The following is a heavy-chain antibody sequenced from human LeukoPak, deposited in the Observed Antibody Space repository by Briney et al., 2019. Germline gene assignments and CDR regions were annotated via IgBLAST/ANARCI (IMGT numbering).Heavy chain of an antibody. D-gene: IGHD6-13*01. V-gene: IGHV3-23*01. CDR1: GFTFNNYA. J-gene: IGHJ3*02. Sequence: GGSLRLSCAASGFTFNNYAMSWVRQAPGKGLEWVSAISTTGGSTYSADSVRGRFTISRDNSKNTLYLQMNSLRAEDTAVYYCAKEMGYSSSWYRDAFDIWGQGTMVTVSS. CDR3: AKEMGYSSSWYRDAFDI. CDR2: ISTTGGST.